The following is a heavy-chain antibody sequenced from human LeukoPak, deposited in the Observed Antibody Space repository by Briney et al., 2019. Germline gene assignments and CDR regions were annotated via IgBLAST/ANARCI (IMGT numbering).Heavy chain of an antibody. D-gene: IGHD3-16*01. V-gene: IGHV3-30*04. J-gene: IGHJ4*02. CDR2: ISYDGSNK. CDR3: ARGLSAMGYCDY. Sequence: GGSLRLSCAASGFTFSSYAMHWVRQAPGKGLEWVAVISYDGSNKYYADSVKGRFTISRDNSKNTLYLQMNSLRAEDTAVYYCARGLSAMGYCDYWGQGTLVTVSS. CDR1: GFTFSSYA.